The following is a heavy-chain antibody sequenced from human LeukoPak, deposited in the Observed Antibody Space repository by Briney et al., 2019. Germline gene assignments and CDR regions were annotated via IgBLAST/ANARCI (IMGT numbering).Heavy chain of an antibody. J-gene: IGHJ4*02. CDR1: GGSFSGYY. CDR2: INHSGST. V-gene: IGHV4-34*01. Sequence: SETLSLTCAVYGGSFSGYYWSWIRQPPGKGLEWIGEINHSGSTNYNPSLKSRVTISVDTSKNQFSLKLSSVTAADTAVYYCARGQPPLYWGQETLVTVSS. CDR3: ARGQPPLY.